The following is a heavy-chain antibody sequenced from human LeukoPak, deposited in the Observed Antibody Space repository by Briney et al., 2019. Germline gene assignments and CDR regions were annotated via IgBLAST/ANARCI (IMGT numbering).Heavy chain of an antibody. V-gene: IGHV3-74*01. CDR3: AKTKPYGTTWYGGID. CDR1: GFTFSSYW. CDR2: INPGGSSI. J-gene: IGHJ4*02. D-gene: IGHD6-13*01. Sequence: GGSLRLSCAASGFTFSSYWMHWVRQVPGKGLVWVARINPGGSSITYADSVKGRFTISRDNSKNTLYLQMNSLRAEDTAVYYCAKTKPYGTTWYGGIDWGQGALVTVSS.